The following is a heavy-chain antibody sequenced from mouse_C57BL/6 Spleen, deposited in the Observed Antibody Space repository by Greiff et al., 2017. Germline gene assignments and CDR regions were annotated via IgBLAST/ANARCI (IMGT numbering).Heavy chain of an antibody. CDR3: ARIYYDYAFAY. V-gene: IGHV1-85*01. CDR1: GYTFTSYD. Sequence: QVQLQQSGPELVKPGASVKLSCKASGYTFTSYDINWVKQRPGQGLEWIGWIYPRDGSTKYNEKFKGKATLTVDTSSSTAYMELHSLTSEDSAVYFCARIYYDYAFAYWGQGTLVTVSA. CDR2: IYPRDGST. D-gene: IGHD2-4*01. J-gene: IGHJ3*01.